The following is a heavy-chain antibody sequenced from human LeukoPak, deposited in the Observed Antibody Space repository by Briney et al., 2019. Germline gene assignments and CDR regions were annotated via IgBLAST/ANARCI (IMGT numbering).Heavy chain of an antibody. CDR3: AIGRDAYKTGY. V-gene: IGHV4-59*01. D-gene: IGHD5-24*01. J-gene: IGHJ4*02. CDR2: IYYSGSP. CDR1: GDSISIYY. Sequence: SETLSLTCTVSGDSISIYYCSWIRQPPEKGLEWIGYIYYSGSPNYNPSLKSRVTISLDTSKNQFSLKLSSVTAADTAVYYCAIGRDAYKTGYWGQGTLVTVSS.